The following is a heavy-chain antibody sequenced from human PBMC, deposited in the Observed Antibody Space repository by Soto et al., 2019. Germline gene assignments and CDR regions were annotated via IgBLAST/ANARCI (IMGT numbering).Heavy chain of an antibody. D-gene: IGHD6-19*01. V-gene: IGHV3-9*01. CDR3: AKDRGLVLSFYFDY. CDR1: GFTVDDYA. Sequence: EVQLVESGGGLVQPGRCLRLSCAASGFTVDDYAMHWVRQAPGKGLEWVSGISWNSGSIGYADSVKGRFTISRDNAKNSLYLQMNSLRAEDTALYYCAKDRGLVLSFYFDYWGQGTLVTVSS. CDR2: ISWNSGSI. J-gene: IGHJ4*02.